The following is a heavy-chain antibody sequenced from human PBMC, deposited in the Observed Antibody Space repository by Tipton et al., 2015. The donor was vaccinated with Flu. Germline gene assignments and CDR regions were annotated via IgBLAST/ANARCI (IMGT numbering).Heavy chain of an antibody. J-gene: IGHJ6*02. D-gene: IGHD6-19*01. CDR2: IYYSGGT. CDR3: ARDPRGWKAYYYYGMDV. Sequence: TLSLTCTVSGGSISSYYWSWIRQPPGKGLEWIGYIYYSGGTNYNPSLKSRVTISVDTSKNQFSLKLSSVTAADTAVYYCARDPRGWKAYYYYGMDVWGQGTTVPVSS. V-gene: IGHV4-59*01. CDR1: GGSISSYY.